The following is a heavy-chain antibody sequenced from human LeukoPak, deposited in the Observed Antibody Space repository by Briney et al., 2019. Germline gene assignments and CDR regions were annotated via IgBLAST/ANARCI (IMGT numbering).Heavy chain of an antibody. CDR1: GFTFSSYA. D-gene: IGHD1-1*01. V-gene: IGHV3-30*04. CDR2: ISYDGSNK. Sequence: GGSLRLSCAASGFTFSSYAMHWVRQAPGKGLEWVAVISYDGSNKYYADSVKGRFTISRDNSKNTLYLQMNSLRAEDTAVYYCAREVQLERRSAFDIWGQGTMVTVSP. J-gene: IGHJ3*02. CDR3: AREVQLERRSAFDI.